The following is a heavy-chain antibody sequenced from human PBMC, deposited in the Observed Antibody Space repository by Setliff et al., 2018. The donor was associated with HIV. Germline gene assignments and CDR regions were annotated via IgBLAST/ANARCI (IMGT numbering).Heavy chain of an antibody. CDR3: ARRASTAEVFDY. D-gene: IGHD1-1*01. V-gene: IGHV1-3*04. Sequence: ASVKVSCKVSGYTFTTYSIHWVRQAPGQRPEWMGWLRTGNGDTSYSESLQGRVTFTSDTSANTAYMELRSLGSADTAVYFCARRASTAEVFDYWGQGTLVTVSS. CDR2: LRTGNGDT. J-gene: IGHJ4*02. CDR1: GYTFTTYS.